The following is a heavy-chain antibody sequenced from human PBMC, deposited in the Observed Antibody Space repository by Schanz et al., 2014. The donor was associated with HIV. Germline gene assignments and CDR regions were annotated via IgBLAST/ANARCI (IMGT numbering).Heavy chain of an antibody. CDR3: AKTGWSQGNYYYYYGMDV. D-gene: IGHD3-3*01. CDR2: INEGGDFR. Sequence: EVHLLESGGGLVQPGGSLRLSCAASGFTFSSYSMSWVRQAPGKALEWVSSINEGGDFRYYADSVRGRFTISRDNSKKTLYLQMNSLRAEDTAVYYCAKTGWSQGNYYYYYGMDVWGQGTTVTVSS. CDR1: GFTFSSYS. V-gene: IGHV3-23*01. J-gene: IGHJ6*02.